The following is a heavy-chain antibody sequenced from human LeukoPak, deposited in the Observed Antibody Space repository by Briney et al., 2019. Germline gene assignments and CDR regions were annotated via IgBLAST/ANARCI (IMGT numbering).Heavy chain of an antibody. CDR3: AKVKRAMNPYYFDY. CDR2: ISGSGGST. D-gene: IGHD5-24*01. CDR1: GFTFSSYA. V-gene: IGHV3-23*01. Sequence: TGGSLRLSCAASGFTFSSYAMSWVRQAPGKGLEWVSAISGSGGSTYYADSVKGRFTISRDNSKNALYLQMNSLRAEDTAVYYCAKVKRAMNPYYFDYWGQGTLVTVSS. J-gene: IGHJ4*02.